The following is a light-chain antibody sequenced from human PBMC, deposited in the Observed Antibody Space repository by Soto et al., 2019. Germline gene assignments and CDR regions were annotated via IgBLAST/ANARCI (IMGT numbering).Light chain of an antibody. CDR3: QQYNNWPPYT. J-gene: IGKJ2*01. V-gene: IGKV3-15*01. CDR2: GAS. CDR1: QSVNSD. Sequence: EIVLTQSPATLSVSPGNRATLSCRASQSVNSDLAWYQQKPGQAPRLLIYGASTRATGTPTRFSGSGSGTDFTLTISSLQSEDFGVYFCQQYNNWPPYTFGQGTKLEIK.